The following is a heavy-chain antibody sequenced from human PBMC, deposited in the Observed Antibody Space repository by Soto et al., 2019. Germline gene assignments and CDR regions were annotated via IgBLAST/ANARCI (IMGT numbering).Heavy chain of an antibody. CDR1: GYRLTNYW. Sequence: GESLKISCKASGYRLTNYWIGWVRQMPGKGLEWMGIIYPADSDTIYSPSFQGQVIISDDTSLNTAYLQWSRLKASDTAMYYCARHRRDVYNRFDCWGQGTPVTVSS. J-gene: IGHJ4*02. CDR2: IYPADSDT. V-gene: IGHV5-51*01. CDR3: ARHRRDVYNRFDC. D-gene: IGHD1-1*01.